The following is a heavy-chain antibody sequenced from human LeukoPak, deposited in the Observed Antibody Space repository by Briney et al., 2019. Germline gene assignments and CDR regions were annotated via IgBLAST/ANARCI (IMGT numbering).Heavy chain of an antibody. V-gene: IGHV3-30*18. Sequence: GRSLRLSCAASGFTFSSYGMHWVRQAPGKGLEWVAVISYDGSNKYYADSVKGRFTISRDNSKNTLYLQMNSLRAEDTAVYYCAKVRSWYSSGWYPFDYWGQGTLVTVSS. D-gene: IGHD6-19*01. CDR1: GFTFSSYG. CDR2: ISYDGSNK. CDR3: AKVRSWYSSGWYPFDY. J-gene: IGHJ4*02.